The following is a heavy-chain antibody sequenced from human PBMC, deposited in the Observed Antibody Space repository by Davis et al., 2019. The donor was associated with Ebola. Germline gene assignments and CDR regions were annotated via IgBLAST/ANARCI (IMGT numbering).Heavy chain of an antibody. J-gene: IGHJ4*02. CDR1: GFTFSTYG. D-gene: IGHD2-15*01. CDR2: IWYDGNNK. V-gene: IGHV3-33*01. Sequence: PGGSLRLSCVASGFTFSTYGMHWVRQAPGKGLEWVAVIWYDGNNKYYADSVKGRFTISRDNSKNTLYLQMNSLRAEDTAVYYCARDRGGGYCSGGSCYIPYYWGQGTLVTVSS. CDR3: ARDRGGGYCSGGSCYIPYY.